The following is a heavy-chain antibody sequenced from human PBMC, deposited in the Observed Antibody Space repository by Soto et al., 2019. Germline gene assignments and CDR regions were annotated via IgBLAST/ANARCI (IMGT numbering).Heavy chain of an antibody. J-gene: IGHJ4*02. CDR2: IAYDGSNR. D-gene: IGHD6-13*01. CDR3: ARDRGGSWTFDY. Sequence: QVQLVESGGGVVQPGRSLSLSCAASGFTFTTHGMHWVRQSPGKGLEWVASIAYDGSNRNYGDPVNGRFFVSRHNPKKTLSLQMNSLRDEDTAVYFCARDRGGSWTFDYWVQGILVIVSS. CDR1: GFTFTTHG. V-gene: IGHV3-30*03.